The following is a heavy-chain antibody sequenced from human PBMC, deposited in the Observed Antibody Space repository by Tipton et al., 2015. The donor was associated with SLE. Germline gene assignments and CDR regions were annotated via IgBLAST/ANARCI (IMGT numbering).Heavy chain of an antibody. V-gene: IGHV4-59*01. CDR1: GGSINGYY. J-gene: IGHJ4*02. D-gene: IGHD1-26*01. Sequence: TLSLTCTVSGGSINGYYWSWIRQHPGKGLEWIGYIYYSGSTYYNPSLESRVTISIDKSRNQFSLKLNSVTAADTAVYYCARGEWELYFDHWGQGTLVTVSS. CDR3: ARGEWELYFDH. CDR2: IYYSGST.